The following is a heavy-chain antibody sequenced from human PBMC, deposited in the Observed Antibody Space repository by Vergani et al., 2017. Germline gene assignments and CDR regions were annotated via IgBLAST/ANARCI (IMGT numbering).Heavy chain of an antibody. CDR1: GFTFSGSA. D-gene: IGHD2-15*01. CDR3: TSRMVAATRVVDY. CDR2: IRSKANSYAT. V-gene: IGHV3-73*01. Sequence: EVQLVESGGGLVQPGGSLKLSCAASGFTFSGSAMHWVRQASGKGLEWVGRIRSKANSYATAYAASVKGRFTISRDDWKNTAYLQMNSLKTEDTAVYYCTSRMVAATRVVDYWGQGTLVTVSS. J-gene: IGHJ4*02.